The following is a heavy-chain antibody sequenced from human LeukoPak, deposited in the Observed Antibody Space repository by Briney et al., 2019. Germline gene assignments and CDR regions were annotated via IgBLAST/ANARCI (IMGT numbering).Heavy chain of an antibody. CDR3: ARAKVVPAGRYGMDV. CDR1: GYTFTSYG. V-gene: IGHV1-18*01. CDR2: ISAYNGNT. D-gene: IGHD2-2*01. J-gene: IGHJ6*02. Sequence: ASVTVSCTASGYTFTSYGISWVRQAPGQGLEWMGWISAYNGNTNYAQKLQGRVTMTTDTSTSTAYMELRSLRSDDTAVYYCARAKVVPAGRYGMDVWGQGTTVTVSS.